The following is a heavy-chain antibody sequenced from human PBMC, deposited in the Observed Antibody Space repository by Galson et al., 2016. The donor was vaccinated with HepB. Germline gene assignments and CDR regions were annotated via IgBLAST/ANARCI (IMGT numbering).Heavy chain of an antibody. CDR3: VRDRHSGSYIFEN. CDR1: GFAVRYNY. J-gene: IGHJ4*02. CDR2: ISLRGST. D-gene: IGHD1-26*01. V-gene: IGHV3-53*01. Sequence: SLRLSCAVSGFAVRYNYMSWFPKAPGKGLEWVPVISLRGSTYNPTSVEGRLPFSREPSKNTLYLQMSSLGDDDTAVYYGVRDRHSGSYIFENWGQGTLVTVSS.